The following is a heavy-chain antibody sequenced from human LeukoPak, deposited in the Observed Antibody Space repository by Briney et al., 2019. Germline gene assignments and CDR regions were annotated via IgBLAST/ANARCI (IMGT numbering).Heavy chain of an antibody. J-gene: IGHJ4*02. CDR2: ITGGGGTT. V-gene: IGHV3-23*01. CDR3: VKLVADTTNNHFDC. CDR1: GFTFSSYA. D-gene: IGHD1-26*01. Sequence: GGSLRLSCAASGFTFSSYAMSWVRQAPGKGLEWVSIITGGGGTTYYADSVKGRFTISRDNSKNMLYLQMSSLRAEDTAVYYCVKLVADTTNNHFDCWGQGALVTVSS.